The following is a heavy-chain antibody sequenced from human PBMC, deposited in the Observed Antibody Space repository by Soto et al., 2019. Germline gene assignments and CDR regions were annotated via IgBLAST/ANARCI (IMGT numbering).Heavy chain of an antibody. V-gene: IGHV4-38-2*01. J-gene: IGHJ6*02. CDR2: ISHSGDT. CDR1: GYVITNGYH. D-gene: IGHD2-2*01. CDR3: TRIYCTTTSCFINGMDV. Sequence: SETLSLTCAVSGYVITNGYHWAWIRQPPGKELEWIGTISHSGDTYYNPSLKSRVTISIDTAKNHLSLILSSVTAADTATYYCTRIYCTTTSCFINGMDVWGQGTTVTVSS.